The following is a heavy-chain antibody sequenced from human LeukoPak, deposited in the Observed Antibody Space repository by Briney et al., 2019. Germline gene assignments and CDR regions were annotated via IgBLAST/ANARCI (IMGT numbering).Heavy chain of an antibody. CDR2: IKQDGSEK. V-gene: IGHV3-7*01. CDR3: ARVASSSWYLSIDY. Sequence: GGSLRLSCAASGFTFSNYWMHWARQAPGKGLEWVANIKQDGSEKYYVDSVKGRFTISRDNAKNSLYLQMNSLRAEDTAVYYCARVASSSWYLSIDYWGQGTLVTVSS. D-gene: IGHD6-13*01. J-gene: IGHJ4*02. CDR1: GFTFSNYW.